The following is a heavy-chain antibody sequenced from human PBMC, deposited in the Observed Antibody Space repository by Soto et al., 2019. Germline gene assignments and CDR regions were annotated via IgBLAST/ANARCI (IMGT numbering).Heavy chain of an antibody. J-gene: IGHJ5*02. Sequence: QVQLVESGGGVVQPGRSLRLSCAASGFTFSSYGMHWVRQAPGKGLEWVAVISYDGSNKYYADSVKGRFTISRDTSKNTLYLQMNSLRAEDTAVYYCATDLTHYDFWSGYYTYNWFDPWGQGTLVTVSS. D-gene: IGHD3-3*01. V-gene: IGHV3-30*03. CDR2: ISYDGSNK. CDR3: ATDLTHYDFWSGYYTYNWFDP. CDR1: GFTFSSYG.